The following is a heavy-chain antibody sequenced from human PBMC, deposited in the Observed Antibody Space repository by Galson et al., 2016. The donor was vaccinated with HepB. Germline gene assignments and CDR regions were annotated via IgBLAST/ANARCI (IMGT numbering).Heavy chain of an antibody. V-gene: IGHV1-46*01. CDR1: GYRFTSHY. D-gene: IGHD6-6*01. CDR2: ISPTGGST. Sequence: SVKVSCKASGYRFTSHYLHWVRQAPGQGLEWMGIISPTGGSTSFAQKFQGRVTMTRDTSTSTVYMELSKMRSEDTAVYYCARAREYTSSSTGAFYYAMDVWGQGTTVTVSS. J-gene: IGHJ6*02. CDR3: ARAREYTSSSTGAFYYAMDV.